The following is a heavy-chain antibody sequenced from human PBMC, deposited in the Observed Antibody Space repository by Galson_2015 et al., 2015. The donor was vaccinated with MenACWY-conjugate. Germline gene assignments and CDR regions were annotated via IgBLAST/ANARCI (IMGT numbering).Heavy chain of an antibody. CDR3: ARHPPGGRGMDV. D-gene: IGHD1-26*01. J-gene: IGHJ6*02. CDR1: GYSFTNYC. Sequence: QSGAEVKKPGESLTISYKGSGYSFTNYCIGWVRQMPGKGLEWMGLISPYDSNIGYSPPFQGQVTISADKSISTAYLQWSSLKASDTAMYYCARHPPGGRGMDVWGQGTTVTVSS. CDR2: ISPYDSNI. V-gene: IGHV5-51*01.